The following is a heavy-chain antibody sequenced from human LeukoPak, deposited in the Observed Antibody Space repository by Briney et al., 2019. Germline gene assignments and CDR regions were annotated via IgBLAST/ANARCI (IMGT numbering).Heavy chain of an antibody. D-gene: IGHD3-3*01. Sequence: GGSLRLSCAASGFTFNNYWIHWVRQAPGKGLEWVASIKHDGSEKYYVDSVRGRFTISRDNTKNLLYLQMSSLRAEDTAVYYCATDRGWRTSGYYLYYFEYWGQGTLVTFSS. V-gene: IGHV3-7*01. CDR3: ATDRGWRTSGYYLYYFEY. J-gene: IGHJ4*02. CDR1: GFTFNNYW. CDR2: IKHDGSEK.